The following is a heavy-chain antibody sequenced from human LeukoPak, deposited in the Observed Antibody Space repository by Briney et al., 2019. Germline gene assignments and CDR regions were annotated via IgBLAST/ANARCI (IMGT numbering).Heavy chain of an antibody. J-gene: IGHJ4*02. V-gene: IGHV3-23*01. CDR3: ARDLSYDSSGYYD. CDR2: ISGGGGST. Sequence: GGSLRLSCAASGFTFSRYGMSRVRQAPGKGLEWVSAISGGGGSTYYADSVKGRFTISRDNSKNTLFLQMNSLRAEDTALYYCARDLSYDSSGYYDWGQGTLVTVSS. CDR1: GFTFSRYG. D-gene: IGHD3-22*01.